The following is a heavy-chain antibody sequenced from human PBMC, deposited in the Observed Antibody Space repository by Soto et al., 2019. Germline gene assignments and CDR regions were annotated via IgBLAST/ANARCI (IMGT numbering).Heavy chain of an antibody. D-gene: IGHD2-15*01. Sequence: PSETLSLTCPVSGGSISNYYLSWIRQPPGKGLEWIGYMYYSGSTNYNPSLKSRVTISLDTSKNQFSLKLSSVTAADTAVYYCARAGAATLSDYWGQGTLVTVSS. CDR3: ARAGAATLSDY. CDR2: MYYSGST. CDR1: GGSISNYY. V-gene: IGHV4-59*01. J-gene: IGHJ4*02.